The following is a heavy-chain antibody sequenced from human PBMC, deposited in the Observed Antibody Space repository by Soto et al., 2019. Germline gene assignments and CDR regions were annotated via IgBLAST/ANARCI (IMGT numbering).Heavy chain of an antibody. Sequence: PGESLKISCKGSVYNFTNYWIAWVRQMPGKGLELMGIIYPGDSDTRYSPSFQGQVTISADKSISAAYLQWSSLKASDTAVYYCATDFWEAVVPAAHALYYYYGMDVWGQGTTVTVSS. CDR1: VYNFTNYW. CDR2: IYPGDSDT. V-gene: IGHV5-51*01. J-gene: IGHJ6*02. D-gene: IGHD2-2*01. CDR3: ATDFWEAVVPAAHALYYYYGMDV.